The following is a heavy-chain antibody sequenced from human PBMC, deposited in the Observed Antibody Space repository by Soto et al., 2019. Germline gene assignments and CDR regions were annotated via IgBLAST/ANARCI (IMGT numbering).Heavy chain of an antibody. Sequence: PVGSLRLSCAASGFTFSSYAMSWVRQAPGKGLQWVSLINDNGVGTYYADSVKGRFTISRDNSKNTLYLQMNSLRAEDTAVYYCAVARSSTGWANYFDFWGQGSLVTVSS. CDR3: AVARSSTGWANYFDF. J-gene: IGHJ4*02. CDR2: INDNGVGT. D-gene: IGHD6-19*01. V-gene: IGHV3-23*01. CDR1: GFTFSSYA.